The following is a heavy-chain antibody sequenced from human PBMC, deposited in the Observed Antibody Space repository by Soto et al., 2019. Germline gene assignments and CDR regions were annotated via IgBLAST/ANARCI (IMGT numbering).Heavy chain of an antibody. Sequence: QVQLVQSGAEVKKPGASVKVSCKASGYTFTSYGISWVRQAPGQGLEWMGWISAYNGNTNYAQKLQGRVTMTTGTCTCTAYMELRSLRSDSPAVYYCATQIKFDYGDYAWGTNKYQGVASDIWGQGTMVTVSS. CDR3: ATQIKFDYGDYAWGTNKYQGVASDI. D-gene: IGHD4-17*01. CDR2: ISAYNGNT. CDR1: GYTFTSYG. J-gene: IGHJ3*02. V-gene: IGHV1-18*01.